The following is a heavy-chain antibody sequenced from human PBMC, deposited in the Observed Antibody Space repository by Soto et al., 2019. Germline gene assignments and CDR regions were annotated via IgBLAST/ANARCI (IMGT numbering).Heavy chain of an antibody. CDR1: GYSFTSYW. CDR3: ASRGIAVAGTFYGMDV. V-gene: IGHV5-51*01. J-gene: IGHJ6*02. D-gene: IGHD6-19*01. CDR2: IYPGDSDT. Sequence: GESLKISCKGSGYSFTSYWIGWVRQMPGKGLEWMGIIYPGDSDTRYSPSFQGQVTISADKSISTAYLQWSSLKASDTAMYYCASRGIAVAGTFYGMDVWGQGTKVTVYS.